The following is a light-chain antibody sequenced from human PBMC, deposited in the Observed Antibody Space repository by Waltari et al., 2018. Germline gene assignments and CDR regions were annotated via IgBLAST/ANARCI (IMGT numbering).Light chain of an antibody. CDR3: QHHFRLPAT. CDR2: GAS. Sequence: IILTQSPGTLSLSPGERATLSCRASQSISRYLAWYQQKPGQAPRLLIYGASTRATGIPDRFSGSGSGTDFSLTISGLEPEDSAVYYCQHHFRLPATFGQGTKVEIK. J-gene: IGKJ1*01. V-gene: IGKV3-20*01. CDR1: QSISRY.